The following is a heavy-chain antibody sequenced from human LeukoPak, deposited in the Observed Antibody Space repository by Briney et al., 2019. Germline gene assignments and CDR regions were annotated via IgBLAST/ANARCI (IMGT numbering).Heavy chain of an antibody. J-gene: IGHJ4*02. Sequence: PSETLSLTCTVSGGSISSSSYYWGWIRQPPGKGLEWIGSIYYSGSTYYNPSLKSRVTISVDTSKNQFSLKLSSVTAADTAVYYCARRDYGGNSDGDYWGQGTLVTVSS. V-gene: IGHV4-39*01. CDR3: ARRDYGGNSDGDY. CDR1: GGSISSSSYY. D-gene: IGHD4-23*01. CDR2: IYYSGST.